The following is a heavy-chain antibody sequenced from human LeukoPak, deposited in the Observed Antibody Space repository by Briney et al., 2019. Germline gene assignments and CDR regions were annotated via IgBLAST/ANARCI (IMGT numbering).Heavy chain of an antibody. D-gene: IGHD6-13*01. Sequence: SETLSLTCTVSGGSISSYYWSWIRQPAGKGLEWIGRIYTSGSTNYNPSLKSRVTMSVDTSKNQFSLKMSSVTAAETAVYYCARSLGIAAAGHYYYYYGMDVWGQGTTVTVSS. CDR1: GGSISSYY. J-gene: IGHJ6*02. V-gene: IGHV4-4*07. CDR3: ARSLGIAAAGHYYYYYGMDV. CDR2: IYTSGST.